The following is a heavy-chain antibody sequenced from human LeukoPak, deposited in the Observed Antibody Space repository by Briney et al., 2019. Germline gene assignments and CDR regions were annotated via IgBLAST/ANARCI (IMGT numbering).Heavy chain of an antibody. V-gene: IGHV4-4*07. D-gene: IGHD3-22*01. CDR1: GGSISSYY. CDR2: IYTSGST. J-gene: IGHJ4*02. Sequence: SETLSLTCTVSGGSISSYYWSWIRQPAGKGLEWIGRIYTSGSTNYNPSLKSRVTISVDTSKNQFSLKLSSVTAADTAVYYCAREGYYDRSGYREYWGQGTLVTVSS. CDR3: AREGYYDRSGYREY.